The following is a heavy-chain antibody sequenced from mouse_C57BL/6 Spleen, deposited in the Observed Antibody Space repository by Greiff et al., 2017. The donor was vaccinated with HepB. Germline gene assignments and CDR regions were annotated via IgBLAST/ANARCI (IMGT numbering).Heavy chain of an antibody. J-gene: IGHJ1*03. D-gene: IGHD2-2*01. Sequence: EVQLQQSGPVLVKPGASVKMSCKASGYTFTDYYMNWVKQSHGKSLEWIGVINPYNGGTSYNQKFKGKATLTVDKSSSTAYMELNSLTSEDSAVYYCAREGLPRGYFDVWGTGTTVTVSS. CDR3: AREGLPRGYFDV. CDR2: INPYNGGT. V-gene: IGHV1-19*01. CDR1: GYTFTDYY.